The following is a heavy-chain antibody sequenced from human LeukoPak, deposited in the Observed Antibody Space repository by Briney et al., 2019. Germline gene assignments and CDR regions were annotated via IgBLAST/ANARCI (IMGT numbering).Heavy chain of an antibody. J-gene: IGHJ4*02. CDR1: GYTFTGYY. CDR3: ARDQRGYSYGYFDY. CDR2: IIPIFGTA. D-gene: IGHD5-18*01. V-gene: IGHV1-69*06. Sequence: SVKVSCKASGYTFTGYYMHWVRQAPGQGLEWMGGIIPIFGTANYAQKFQGRVTITADKSTSTAYMELSSLRSEDTAVYYCARDQRGYSYGYFDYWGQGTLVTVSS.